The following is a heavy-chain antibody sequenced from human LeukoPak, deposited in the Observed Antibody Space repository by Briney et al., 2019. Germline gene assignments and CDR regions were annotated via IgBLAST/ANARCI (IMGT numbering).Heavy chain of an antibody. CDR3: ARNLMGLVGPLEY. D-gene: IGHD3/OR15-3a*01. CDR1: GGSISSSNR. CDR2: IYHTGST. V-gene: IGHV4-4*02. J-gene: IGHJ4*02. Sequence: SGTLSLTCAVSGGSISSSNRWSWVRQPPGKGLGGIGEIYHTGSTNYNPSLKSRVTISVDKSKNQFSLKLSSVTAADTAVYYCARNLMGLVGPLEYWGQGTLVSVSS.